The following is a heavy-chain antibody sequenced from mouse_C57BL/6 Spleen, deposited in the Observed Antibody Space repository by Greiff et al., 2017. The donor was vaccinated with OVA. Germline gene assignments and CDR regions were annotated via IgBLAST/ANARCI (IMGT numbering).Heavy chain of an antibody. CDR2: IDPSDSYT. V-gene: IGHV1-50*01. J-gene: IGHJ1*03. Sequence: QVQLQQPGAELVKPGASVKLSCKASGYTFTSYWMQWVKQRPGQGLEWIGEIDPSDSYTNYNQKFKGKATLTVDTSSSTAYMQLSSLTSEDSAVYYCARRDYYGSSYGYWYFDVWGTGTTVTVSS. CDR1: GYTFTSYW. CDR3: ARRDYYGSSYGYWYFDV. D-gene: IGHD1-1*01.